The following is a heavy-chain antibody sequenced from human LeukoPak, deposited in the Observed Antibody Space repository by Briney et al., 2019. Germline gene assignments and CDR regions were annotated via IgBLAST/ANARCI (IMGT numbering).Heavy chain of an antibody. CDR1: GFTFNDYA. CDR3: ARDFFPVVDSTWYEIGY. D-gene: IGHD2-21*01. Sequence: GGSLRLSCAASGFTFNDYAMYWVRQAPSKGLEWVTLISYDGYDKSYADSVRGRFTISRDNSRNTLYLQMDSLTSEDTAVYYCARDFFPVVDSTWYEIGYWGQGTLVTVSS. CDR2: ISYDGYDK. V-gene: IGHV3-30-3*01. J-gene: IGHJ4*02.